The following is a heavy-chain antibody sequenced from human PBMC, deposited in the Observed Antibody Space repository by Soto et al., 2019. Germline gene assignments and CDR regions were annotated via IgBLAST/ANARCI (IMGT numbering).Heavy chain of an antibody. J-gene: IGHJ6*01. Sequence: ASVKVSCKVSGFIFTNSVVQWVRQARGQGLDWMGRIVVGTNDTAYAQKFQERVSITTDMSTSTAYMELNSLRPDDTAIYYCAALDFWTAGKYGLGTWGQGTTVSASS. CDR3: AALDFWTAGKYGLGT. CDR2: IVVGTNDT. CDR1: GFIFTNSV. D-gene: IGHD3-3*01. V-gene: IGHV1-58*01.